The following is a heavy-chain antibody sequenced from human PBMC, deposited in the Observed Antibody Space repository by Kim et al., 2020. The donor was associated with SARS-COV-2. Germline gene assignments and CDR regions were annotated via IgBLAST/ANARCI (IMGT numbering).Heavy chain of an antibody. CDR2: ST. V-gene: IGHV4-34*01. Sequence: STKYNPSLKSRVTISVDTSKNQFSLKLSSVAAADTAVYYCARDTGVPFDYWGQGTLVTVSS. J-gene: IGHJ4*02. CDR3: ARDTGVPFDY.